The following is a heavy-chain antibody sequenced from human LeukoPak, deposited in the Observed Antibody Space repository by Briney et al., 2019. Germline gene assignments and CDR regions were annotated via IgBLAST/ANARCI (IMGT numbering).Heavy chain of an antibody. D-gene: IGHD3-22*01. CDR1: GFTFRSYW. Sequence: PGGSLRLSCAASGFTFRSYWMHWVRQAPGKGLVWVSRINGDGSSTSYADSVKGRFTISRDNAKNTLFLQMNSLRAEDTAVYYCAKGEGDGYSVYWGQGTLVTVSS. V-gene: IGHV3-74*01. CDR3: AKGEGDGYSVY. J-gene: IGHJ4*02. CDR2: INGDGSST.